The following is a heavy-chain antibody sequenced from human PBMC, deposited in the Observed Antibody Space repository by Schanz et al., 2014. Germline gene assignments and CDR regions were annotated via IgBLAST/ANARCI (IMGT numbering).Heavy chain of an antibody. D-gene: IGHD3-3*01. CDR3: ARSAGRDFWSGYYTRFDY. CDR2: ISVYTGNT. J-gene: IGHJ4*02. Sequence: QVQLVQSGAEVKKPGASVRVSCKASGYTFTTYAMSWVRQAPGQGLEWVGWISVYTGNTKYGQKVQGSVTMTTDTSTSTVYMELRSLRSDDTAVYYCARSAGRDFWSGYYTRFDYWGQGTLVTVSS. CDR1: GYTFTTYA. V-gene: IGHV1-18*01.